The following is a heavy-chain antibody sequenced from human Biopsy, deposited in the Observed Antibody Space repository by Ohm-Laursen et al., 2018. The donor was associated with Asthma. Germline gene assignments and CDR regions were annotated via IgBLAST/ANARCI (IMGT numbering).Heavy chain of an antibody. V-gene: IGHV3-33*06. Sequence: SLRLSCTAAGFTFSSYGMHWVRQAPGKGLEWVAVIWYDGSNKYYADSVKGRFTISRDNSKNTLYLQMNSLRAEDTAVYYCAKESGSNYAFDIWGQGTMVTVSS. J-gene: IGHJ3*02. CDR2: IWYDGSNK. D-gene: IGHD1-1*01. CDR3: AKESGSNYAFDI. CDR1: GFTFSSYG.